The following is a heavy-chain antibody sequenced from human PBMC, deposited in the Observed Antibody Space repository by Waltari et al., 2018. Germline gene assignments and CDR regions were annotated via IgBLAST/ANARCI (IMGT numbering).Heavy chain of an antibody. D-gene: IGHD3-3*01. CDR2: INHSGRT. V-gene: IGHV4-34*01. CDR3: ARANTIFGVIRTWYYMDV. CDR1: GGSFSVYY. Sequence: QVQLQQWGAGLLKPSETRSLTCVFSGGSFSVYYWSWTRQPPGKGLEWIGEINHSGRTNYNPSLKSRVTISIDTSKIQFSLKLRSVTVADTAVYYCARANTIFGVIRTWYYMDVWGKGTPVTVSS. J-gene: IGHJ6*03.